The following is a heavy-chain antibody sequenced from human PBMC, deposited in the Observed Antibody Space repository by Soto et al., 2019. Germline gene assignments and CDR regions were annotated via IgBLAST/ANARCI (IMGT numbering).Heavy chain of an antibody. Sequence: ASVKVSCKASGGTFSSYTITWVRQAPGQGLEWMGRLIPILGIANYAQKLQGRVTITADKSTSTAYMELSTLRSEDTAMYYCATSITVWGAFNIWGQGTMVTVSS. CDR2: LIPILGIA. D-gene: IGHD4-4*01. CDR1: GGTFSSYT. CDR3: ATSITVWGAFNI. J-gene: IGHJ3*02. V-gene: IGHV1-69*02.